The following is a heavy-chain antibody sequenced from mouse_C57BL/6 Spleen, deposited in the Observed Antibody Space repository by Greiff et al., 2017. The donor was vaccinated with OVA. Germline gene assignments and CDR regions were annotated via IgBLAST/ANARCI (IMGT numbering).Heavy chain of an antibody. CDR1: GYTFTDYA. CDR2: ISTYYGDA. Sequence: VKLVESGPELVRPGVSVKISCKGSGYTFTDYAMHWVKQSHAKSLEWIGVISTYYGDASYNQKFKDKATMTVDKSSSTAYMELARLTSEDSAVYYCARKALTGTDFDYWGQGTTLTVSS. V-gene: IGHV1-67*01. D-gene: IGHD4-1*01. CDR3: ARKALTGTDFDY. J-gene: IGHJ2*01.